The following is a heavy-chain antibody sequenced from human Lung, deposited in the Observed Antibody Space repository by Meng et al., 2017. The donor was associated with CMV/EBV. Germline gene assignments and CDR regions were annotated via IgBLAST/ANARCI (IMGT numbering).Heavy chain of an antibody. CDR3: ARDLKGTIVRTSGLYGMDF. CDR2: FNPNSGGS. Sequence: ASVKVSCKASGYTFTDYYILWVRQAPGQRLEWLGWFNPNSGGSNYAQRFQGRVTMTRDTSISTAYMEVSRLTSDDTAVYYCARDLKGTIVRTSGLYGMDFWGQGTTVTVSS. J-gene: IGHJ6*02. CDR1: GYTFTDYY. D-gene: IGHD4-11*01. V-gene: IGHV1-2*02.